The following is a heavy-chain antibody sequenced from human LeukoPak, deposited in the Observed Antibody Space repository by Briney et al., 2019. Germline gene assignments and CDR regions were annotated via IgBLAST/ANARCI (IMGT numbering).Heavy chain of an antibody. CDR1: AFTFSKHP. V-gene: IGHV3-23*01. Sequence: PGGSLTLSCVASAFTFSKHPMSWVRQAPGIGLELVSAINERGDITKYADSVMRRITISRDNSKNTLYLQMNSLRAEDTAVYYCARGDDISPGRVLEYWGRGTLVTVSS. J-gene: IGHJ4*02. CDR3: ARGDDISPGRVLEY. CDR2: INERGDIT. D-gene: IGHD3-9*01.